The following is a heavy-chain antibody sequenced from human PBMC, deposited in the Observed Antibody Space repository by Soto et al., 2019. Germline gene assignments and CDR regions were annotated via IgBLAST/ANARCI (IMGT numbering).Heavy chain of an antibody. CDR3: ARESEDLTSNFDY. V-gene: IGHV3-21*06. Sequence: LRLSCAASGFTFTRYSMNWVRQAPGKGLEWVSSISNTTNYIYYGDSMKGRFTISRDNAKNSLYLEMNSLRAEDTAVYYCARESEDLTSNFDYWGQGTLVTVSS. CDR2: ISNTTNYI. J-gene: IGHJ4*02. CDR1: GFTFTRYS.